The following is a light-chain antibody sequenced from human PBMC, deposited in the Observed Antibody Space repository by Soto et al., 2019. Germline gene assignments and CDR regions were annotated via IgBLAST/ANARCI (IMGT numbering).Light chain of an antibody. Sequence: EIVLTQSPASLSLSPGERATLSCRASQSVDSYLVWYQQKPGQAPRLLISVASNRATGIPARFSGSGSGTDFTLPINSLEPDDFAVYYCQQPNNWPITFGQGTRLEIK. CDR3: QQPNNWPIT. CDR1: QSVDSY. V-gene: IGKV3-11*01. J-gene: IGKJ5*01. CDR2: VAS.